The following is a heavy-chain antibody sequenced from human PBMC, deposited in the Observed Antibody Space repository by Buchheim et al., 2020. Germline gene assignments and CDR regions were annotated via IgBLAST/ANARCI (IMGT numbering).Heavy chain of an antibody. CDR2: ISGSGGSA. J-gene: IGHJ6*02. Sequence: EVQLLESGGDSVQPGESLRLSCVASGLTFSDYAMTWVRQAPGKGLEWVSAISGSGGSAYYADSVKGRFTASRDNSKNKLSLQMNSLRADDTAIYYCAKNIGPLEWVLYGLDVWGQGTT. CDR3: AKNIGPLEWVLYGLDV. CDR1: GLTFSDYA. D-gene: IGHD3-3*01. V-gene: IGHV3-23*01.